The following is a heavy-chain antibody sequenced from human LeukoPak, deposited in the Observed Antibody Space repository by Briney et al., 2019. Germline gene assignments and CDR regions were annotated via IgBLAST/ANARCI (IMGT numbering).Heavy chain of an antibody. V-gene: IGHV3-23*01. CDR3: VKWGCYDVLAGYYDPDY. Sequence: GGSLRLSCAASGFTFSDYAMSWVRQAPGKGLQWVSSITVSGSGTYYADSVKGRFTISRENFKNSLYLQVNSLRAEDTAVYHCVKWGCYDVLAGYYDPDYWGQGALVTVSS. CDR2: ITVSGSGT. D-gene: IGHD3-9*01. J-gene: IGHJ4*02. CDR1: GFTFSDYA.